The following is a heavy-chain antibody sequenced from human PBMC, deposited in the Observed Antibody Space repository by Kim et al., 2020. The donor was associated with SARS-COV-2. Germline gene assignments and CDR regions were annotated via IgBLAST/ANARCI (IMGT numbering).Heavy chain of an antibody. D-gene: IGHD3-10*01. CDR1: GYTFTGYY. V-gene: IGHV1-2*06. CDR2: INPNSGGT. Sequence: ASVKVSCKASGYTFTGYYMHWVRQAPGQGLEWMGRINPNSGGTNYAQKFQGRVTMTRDTSISTAYMELSRLRSDDTAVYYCAGVRGVARRFDPWDQGTLVTVSS. CDR3: AGVRGVARRFDP. J-gene: IGHJ5*02.